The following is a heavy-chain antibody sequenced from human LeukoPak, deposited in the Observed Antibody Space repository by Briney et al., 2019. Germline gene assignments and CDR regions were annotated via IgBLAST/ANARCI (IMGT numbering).Heavy chain of an antibody. Sequence: ASVKVSCKASGYIFTTYGISWVRQAPGQGLEWMGWISAYNDNTNYAQRLQGRVSMTTDTSTSTAYMELRSLRSDDTAVYYCARNHSGSGQLFDYWGQGTLVPVSS. D-gene: IGHD6-13*01. V-gene: IGHV1-18*01. CDR2: ISAYNDNT. CDR1: GYIFTTYG. J-gene: IGHJ4*02. CDR3: ARNHSGSGQLFDY.